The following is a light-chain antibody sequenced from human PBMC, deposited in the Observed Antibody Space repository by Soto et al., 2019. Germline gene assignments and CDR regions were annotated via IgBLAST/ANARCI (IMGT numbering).Light chain of an antibody. V-gene: IGLV2-14*01. CDR1: SSDVGGYKY. CDR3: QSYDSSMTMSV. CDR2: EVT. Sequence: QSALTQPASVSGSPRQSITISCTGTSSDVGGYKYVSWYQQHPGKAPKLMIYEVTNRPSGVSTRFSGSRSGNTASMTISGLQAQDEADYYCQSYDSSMTMSVVGGGT. J-gene: IGLJ3*02.